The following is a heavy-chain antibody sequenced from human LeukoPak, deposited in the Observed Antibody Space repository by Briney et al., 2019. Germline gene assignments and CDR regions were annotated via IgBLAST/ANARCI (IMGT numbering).Heavy chain of an antibody. J-gene: IGHJ5*01. CDR2: IRHDGSNE. V-gene: IGHV3-30*02. Sequence: GGSLRLSCAASGFLFSDYGFHWVRQAPGKGLEWVALIRHDGSNEYYVDSVKGRFTTSRDNSQSTVHLQMNSLRVEDTAIYYCARDWGRGTSGSGWYNWFDYWGQGTLVTVSS. CDR1: GFLFSDYG. CDR3: ARDWGRGTSGSGWYNWFDY. D-gene: IGHD6-13*01.